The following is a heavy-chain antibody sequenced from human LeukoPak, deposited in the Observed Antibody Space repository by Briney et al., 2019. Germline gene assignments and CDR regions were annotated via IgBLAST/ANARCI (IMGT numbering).Heavy chain of an antibody. Sequence: SETLSLTCTVSGYSISSGYYWGWIRQPPGRGREGIGSIYHSGSTYYNPSLKSRVTISVDTSKNQLSLKLRSVTAADTAVYYCAREVGHPGDICFDYWGQGNLVTVSS. V-gene: IGHV4-38-2*02. CDR3: AREVGHPGDICFDY. CDR1: GYSISSGYY. J-gene: IGHJ4*02. CDR2: IYHSGST. D-gene: IGHD2-15*01.